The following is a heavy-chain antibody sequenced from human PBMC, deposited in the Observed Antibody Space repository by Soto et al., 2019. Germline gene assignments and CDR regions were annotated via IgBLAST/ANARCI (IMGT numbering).Heavy chain of an antibody. D-gene: IGHD2-15*01. CDR3: AKDVEAHYYYYMDV. CDR1: GFTFSSYG. Sequence: GGSLRLSCAASGFTFSSYGMHWVRQAPGKGLEWVAVISYDGSNKYYADSVKGRFTISRDNSKNTLYLQMNSLRAEDTAVYYCAKDVEAHYYYYMDVWGKGTTVTVSS. J-gene: IGHJ6*03. CDR2: ISYDGSNK. V-gene: IGHV3-30*18.